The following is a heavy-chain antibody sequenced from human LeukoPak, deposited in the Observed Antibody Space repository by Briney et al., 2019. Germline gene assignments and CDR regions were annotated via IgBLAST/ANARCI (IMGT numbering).Heavy chain of an antibody. Sequence: SETLSLTCTVSGGSISSSYWNWIRQPAGKGLEWIGRIYGSGSTKYNPSPKSRVTMSTDKSKNHLSLRLSSFSAADTGVYYCARAMGATTDFDYGGQGTLVTVSS. J-gene: IGHJ4*02. CDR1: GGSISSSY. V-gene: IGHV4-4*07. D-gene: IGHD1-26*01. CDR2: IYGSGST. CDR3: ARAMGATTDFDY.